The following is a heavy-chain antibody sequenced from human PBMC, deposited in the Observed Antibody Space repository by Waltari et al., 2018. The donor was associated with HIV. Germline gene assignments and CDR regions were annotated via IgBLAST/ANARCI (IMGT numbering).Heavy chain of an antibody. V-gene: IGHV1-2*02. J-gene: IGHJ4*02. D-gene: IGHD3-10*01. CDR2: INPNNGGT. Sequence: QVQLVQSGAEVKKPGASVKVSCKASGYTFTGYYMHWVRQAPGQGLEWMGWINPNNGGTNYAQKFQGRVTMTRDTSISTAYMELSRLRSDDTAVYYCARVDYYGSGSSSFDYWGQGTLVTVSS. CDR1: GYTFTGYY. CDR3: ARVDYYGSGSSSFDY.